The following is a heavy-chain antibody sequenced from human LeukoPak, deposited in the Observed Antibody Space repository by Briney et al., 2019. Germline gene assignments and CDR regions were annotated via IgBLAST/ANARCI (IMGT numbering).Heavy chain of an antibody. Sequence: ASVEVSCKASGYTFTGYYMHWVRQAPGQGPEWMGWINPNSGGTNYAQKFQGRVTMTRDTSISTAYMELSRLRSDDTAVYYCARGNYDILTGYYEFDYWGQGTLVTVSS. CDR1: GYTFTGYY. D-gene: IGHD3-9*01. J-gene: IGHJ4*02. V-gene: IGHV1-2*02. CDR2: INPNSGGT. CDR3: ARGNYDILTGYYEFDY.